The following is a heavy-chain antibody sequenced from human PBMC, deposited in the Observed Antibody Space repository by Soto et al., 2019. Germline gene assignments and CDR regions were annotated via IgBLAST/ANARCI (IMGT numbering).Heavy chain of an antibody. CDR1: GYTFTSYG. Sequence: ASVKVSCNASGYTFTSYGIIWVRQAPGQGLEWMGWISAYNGNTNYAQKLQGRVTMTADTSTSTAYMELRSLRSDDTAVYYCARNPRYCSGGSCSYDYWGQGTLVTVSS. J-gene: IGHJ4*02. CDR3: ARNPRYCSGGSCSYDY. V-gene: IGHV1-18*01. D-gene: IGHD2-15*01. CDR2: ISAYNGNT.